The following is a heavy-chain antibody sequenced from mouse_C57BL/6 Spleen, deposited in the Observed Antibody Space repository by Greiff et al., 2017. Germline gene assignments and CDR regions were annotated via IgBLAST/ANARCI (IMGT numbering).Heavy chain of an antibody. CDR2: IYPSDSET. CDR1: GYTFTSYW. Sequence: QVQLQQPGAELVRPGSSVKLSCKASGYTFTSYWMDWVKQRPGQGLEWIGNIYPSDSETHYNQKFKDKATLTVDKSSSTAYMQLSSLTSEDSAFYYCARSGITTVVAHYYAMDYWGKGTSVTVSS. D-gene: IGHD1-1*01. V-gene: IGHV1-61*01. J-gene: IGHJ4*01. CDR3: ARSGITTVVAHYYAMDY.